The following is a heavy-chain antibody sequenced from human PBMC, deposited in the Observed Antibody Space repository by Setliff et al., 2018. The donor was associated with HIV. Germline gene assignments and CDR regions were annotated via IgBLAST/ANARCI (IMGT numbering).Heavy chain of an antibody. J-gene: IGHJ4*02. D-gene: IGHD3-10*01. CDR1: GFSVSTYA. Sequence: PWGSLRLSCVASGFSVSTYAMTWVRQAPGKGLEWVSTISGSGGSTYYADSVKGRFTISGDNSKNTLYLHMNSLRAEDTAAYYCSKITVVWGIPYFDYWGQGTLVTVSS. CDR2: ISGSGGST. CDR3: SKITVVWGIPYFDY. V-gene: IGHV3-23*01.